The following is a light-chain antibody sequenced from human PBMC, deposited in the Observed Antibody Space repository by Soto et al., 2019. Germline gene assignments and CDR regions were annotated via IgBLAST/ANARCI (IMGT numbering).Light chain of an antibody. J-gene: IGLJ2*01. CDR2: GNT. Sequence: QSVLTQPPSVSGAPGQRVTISCTGSSSNIGAGYDVHWYQQLPGTAPKLLIYGNTIRPSGVPDRFSGSKSGTSASLAITGLQAEDEADYYCQSHDTRRSGHLVFGGGTKLTVL. CDR1: SSNIGAGYD. V-gene: IGLV1-40*01. CDR3: QSHDTRRSGHLV.